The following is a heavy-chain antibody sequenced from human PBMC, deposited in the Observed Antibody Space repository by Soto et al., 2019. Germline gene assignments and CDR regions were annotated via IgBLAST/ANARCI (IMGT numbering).Heavy chain of an antibody. CDR3: ARGGAGTKYYYYYGMDV. CDR1: GFTFSSYD. Sequence: GSLRLSCAASGFTFSSYDMHWVRQATGKGLEWVSAIGTAGDPYYPGSVKGRFTISRENAKNSLYLQMNSLRAGDTAVYYCARGGAGTKYYYYYGMDVWGQGTTVTVSS. J-gene: IGHJ6*02. CDR2: IGTAGDP. V-gene: IGHV3-13*05.